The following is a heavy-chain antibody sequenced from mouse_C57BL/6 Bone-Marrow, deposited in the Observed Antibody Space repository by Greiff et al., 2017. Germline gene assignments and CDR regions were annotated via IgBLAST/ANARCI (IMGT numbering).Heavy chain of an antibody. J-gene: IGHJ4*01. CDR1: GYTFTNYW. CDR3: ARRDYYYAMDY. CDR2: IYPGGGYT. Sequence: VQLKESGAELVRPGTSVKMSCKASGYTFTNYWIGWAKQRPGHGLEWIGDIYPGGGYTNYNEKFKGKATLTADKSSSTAYMQFSSLTSEDSAIYYCARRDYYYAMDYWGQGTSVTVSS. V-gene: IGHV1-63*01.